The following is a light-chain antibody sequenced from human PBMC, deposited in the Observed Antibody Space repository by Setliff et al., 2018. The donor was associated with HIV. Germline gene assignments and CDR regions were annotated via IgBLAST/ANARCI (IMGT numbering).Light chain of an antibody. CDR3: CSNTGSNTYV. J-gene: IGLJ1*01. CDR1: SNDVGRYDL. CDR2: QAT. Sequence: LTQPASVSGSPGQSITISCTGTSNDVGRYDLVSWYQQHPARAPKLIIYQATRRPSGVSNRFSGSKSGNTASLTISGLQAEDEADYYCCSNTGSNTYVFGTGTKVTVL. V-gene: IGLV2-23*01.